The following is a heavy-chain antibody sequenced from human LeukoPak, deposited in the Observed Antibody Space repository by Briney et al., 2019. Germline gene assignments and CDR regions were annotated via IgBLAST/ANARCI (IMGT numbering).Heavy chain of an antibody. CDR3: ARGVDIVATDQY. V-gene: IGHV1-8*01. Sequence: ASVTVSCQPSGYTFHSHEIHRVLQATAPRLGWMGWMNPNSGNTGYAQKFQGRVTMTRNTSISTAYMELSSLRSEDTAVYYCARGVDIVATDQYWGQGTLVTVSS. CDR2: MNPNSGNT. J-gene: IGHJ4*02. CDR1: GYTFHSHE. D-gene: IGHD5-12*01.